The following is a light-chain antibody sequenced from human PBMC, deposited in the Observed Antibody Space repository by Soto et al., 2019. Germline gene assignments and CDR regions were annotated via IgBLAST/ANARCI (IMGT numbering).Light chain of an antibody. CDR2: EVS. CDR1: SSDVGGYNY. Sequence: QSALTQPAYVSGSPGQSITISCTGTSSDVGGYNYVSWYQQHPGKAPKLMIYEVSNRPSGVSNRFSGSKSGNTASLTISGLQAEDEADYYCSSYTSSSTLGVVFGGGTKVTVL. V-gene: IGLV2-14*01. CDR3: SSYTSSSTLGVV. J-gene: IGLJ2*01.